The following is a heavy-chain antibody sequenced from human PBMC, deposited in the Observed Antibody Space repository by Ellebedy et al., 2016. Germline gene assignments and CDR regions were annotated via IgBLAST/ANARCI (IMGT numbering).Heavy chain of an antibody. CDR1: GYTLTELS. J-gene: IGHJ6*02. V-gene: IGHV1-24*01. Sequence: ASVKVSCKVSGYTLTELSMHWVRQAPGKGLEWMGGFDPEDGETIYAQKFQGRVTMTTDTSTSTAYMELRSLRSDDTAVYYCARGHYGSGSYYLWPYGMDVWGQGTTVTVSS. CDR3: ARGHYGSGSYYLWPYGMDV. CDR2: FDPEDGET. D-gene: IGHD3-10*01.